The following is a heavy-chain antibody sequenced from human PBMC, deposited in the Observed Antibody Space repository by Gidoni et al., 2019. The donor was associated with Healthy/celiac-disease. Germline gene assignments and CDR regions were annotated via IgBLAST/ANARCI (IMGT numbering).Heavy chain of an antibody. CDR1: GGSFSGYY. Sequence: QVQLQQWGAGLLKPSETLSLTCAVYGGSFSGYYWRWIRQPPGKGLEWIGEINHSGSTNYNPSLKSRVTISVDTSKSQFSLKLSSVTAADTAVYYCARGGYYDSSGYHDAFDIWGQGTMVTVSS. V-gene: IGHV4-34*02. J-gene: IGHJ3*02. D-gene: IGHD3-22*01. CDR3: ARGGYYDSSGYHDAFDI. CDR2: INHSGST.